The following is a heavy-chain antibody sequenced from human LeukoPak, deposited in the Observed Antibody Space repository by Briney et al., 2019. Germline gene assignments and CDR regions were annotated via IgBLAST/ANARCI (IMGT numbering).Heavy chain of an antibody. Sequence: ASVKVSCKASGYTFNGYYMHWVRQAPGHGLEWMGRINPNSGRTNYAKKFQGRVSMTRGTSITTAYMELSRLRSDDTAVYYCARRPAYCGGDCPLNYWGQGTLVTVSS. J-gene: IGHJ4*02. V-gene: IGHV1-2*06. D-gene: IGHD2-21*02. CDR2: INPNSGRT. CDR1: GYTFNGYY. CDR3: ARRPAYCGGDCPLNY.